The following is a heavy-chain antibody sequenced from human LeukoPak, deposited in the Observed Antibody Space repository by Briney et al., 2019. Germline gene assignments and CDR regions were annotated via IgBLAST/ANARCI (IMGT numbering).Heavy chain of an antibody. Sequence: GGSLRLSCAASGFTFSNYVMNWVRQAPGKGLEWVTFIQKDGGSKFYADSVKGRFTISRDNSKKTVYLQMNNLRAEDTALYYCAKAPNSDWTGFFWYFDYWGQGTLVTVSS. CDR1: GFTFSNYV. J-gene: IGHJ4*02. CDR3: AKAPNSDWTGFFWYFDY. CDR2: IQKDGGSK. D-gene: IGHD6-19*01. V-gene: IGHV3-30*02.